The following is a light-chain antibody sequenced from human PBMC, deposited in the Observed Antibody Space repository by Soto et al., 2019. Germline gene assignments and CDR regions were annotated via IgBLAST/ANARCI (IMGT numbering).Light chain of an antibody. V-gene: IGKV4-1*01. CDR1: QSVLYNSNNKNY. CDR2: WAS. CDR3: QPYYSPWT. J-gene: IGKJ1*01. Sequence: DIVMTQSPDSLAVSLGERATINCKSSQSVLYNSNNKNYLAWYQQQPGQPPKLLIYWASTRESGVPDRFSGSGSATDFTLTISSLQAEDVAVYYCQPYYSPWTFGQGTKVEIK.